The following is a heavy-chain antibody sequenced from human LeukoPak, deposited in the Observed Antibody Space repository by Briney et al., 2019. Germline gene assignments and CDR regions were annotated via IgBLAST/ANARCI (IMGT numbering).Heavy chain of an antibody. CDR1: GGSFSGYY. CDR2: IDHSGST. J-gene: IGHJ3*02. Sequence: SETLSLTCAVYGGSFSGYYWSWIRQPPGKGLEWIGEIDHSGSTNYNPSLKSRVTISVDTSKNQFSLKLSSVTAADTAVYYCARHLYIPAAHDAFDIWGQGTMVTVSS. CDR3: ARHLYIPAAHDAFDI. V-gene: IGHV4-34*01. D-gene: IGHD2-2*01.